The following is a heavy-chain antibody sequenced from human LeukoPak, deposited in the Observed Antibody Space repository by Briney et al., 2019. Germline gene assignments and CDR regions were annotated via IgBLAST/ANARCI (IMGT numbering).Heavy chain of an antibody. CDR1: GFSFSGYA. D-gene: IGHD3-3*01. V-gene: IGHV3-23*01. CDR2: VSDSGVNT. J-gene: IGHJ4*02. CDR3: ARDSALRFLEWLPMGPDY. Sequence: GGSLRLSCEASGFSFSGYAMSWVRQAPGKGLDWVSGVSDSGVNTYYADSVKGRFTISRDNSKNTLYLQMNSLRAEDTAVYYCARDSALRFLEWLPMGPDYWGQGTLVTVSS.